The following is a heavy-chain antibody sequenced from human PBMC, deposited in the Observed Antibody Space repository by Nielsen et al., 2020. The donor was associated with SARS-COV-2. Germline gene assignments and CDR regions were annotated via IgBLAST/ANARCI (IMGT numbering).Heavy chain of an antibody. CDR1: GFTFSSYA. CDR3: ATARYCSRTSCSAGTDMFDP. V-gene: IGHV3-15*01. D-gene: IGHD2-2*01. J-gene: IGHJ5*02. Sequence: GGSLRLSCSASGFTFSSYAIHWVRQAPGKGLEWVGRIKSKIDGGTTDYAAPVKDRFTISRDDSKNTVYLDMSSLRTEDTAVYYCATARYCSRTSCSAGTDMFDPWGQGTQVIVSS. CDR2: IKSKIDGGTT.